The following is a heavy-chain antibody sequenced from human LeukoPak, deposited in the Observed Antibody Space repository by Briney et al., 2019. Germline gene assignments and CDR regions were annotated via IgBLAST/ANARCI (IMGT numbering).Heavy chain of an antibody. CDR2: ISAYNGNT. D-gene: IGHD2-15*01. V-gene: IGHV1-18*01. CDR3: ARGRGGCYWYFDY. Sequence: GGSVTVSCKASGYTFTSYGISWVRQAPGQGVERMGWISAYNGNTNYAQKLQGRVTMTTDTPTSTAYMELRSLRSDDTAVYYCARGRGGCYWYFDYWGQGTLVTVSS. J-gene: IGHJ4*02. CDR1: GYTFTSYG.